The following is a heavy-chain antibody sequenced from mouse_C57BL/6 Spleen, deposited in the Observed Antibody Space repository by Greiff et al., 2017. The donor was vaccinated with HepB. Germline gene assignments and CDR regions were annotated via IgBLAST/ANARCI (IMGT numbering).Heavy chain of an antibody. V-gene: IGHV1-22*01. CDR2: INPSNGGT. J-gene: IGHJ1*03. CDR1: GYTFTDYN. CDR3: AREGNYYGSNWYFDV. Sequence: VQLKQSGPELVKPGASVKMSCKASGYTFTDYNMHWVKQSHGKSLEWIGYINPSNGGTSYNEKFKGKATLTVNKSSSTAYLELRSLTSEDSAVYYCAREGNYYGSNWYFDVWGTGTTVTVSS. D-gene: IGHD1-1*01.